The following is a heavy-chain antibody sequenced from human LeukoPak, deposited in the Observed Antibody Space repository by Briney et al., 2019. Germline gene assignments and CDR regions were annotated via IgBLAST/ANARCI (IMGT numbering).Heavy chain of an antibody. CDR2: IIPIFGTA. CDR1: GGTFSSYA. CDR3: VSEDADYYDSGGYYYRAFDI. V-gene: IGHV1-69*05. J-gene: IGHJ3*02. D-gene: IGHD3-22*01. Sequence: GASVKVSYKASGGTFSSYAISWVRQAPGQGLEWIGGIIPIFGTANYAQKFQGRVTITTDESTSTAYMELSSLRSEDTAVYYCVSEDADYYDSGGYYYRAFDIWGQGTMVTVSS.